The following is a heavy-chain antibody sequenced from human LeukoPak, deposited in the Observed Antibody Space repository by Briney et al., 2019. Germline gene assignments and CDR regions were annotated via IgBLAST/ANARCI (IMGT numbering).Heavy chain of an antibody. D-gene: IGHD2-2*01. Sequence: GASVKVSCKASGYTFTSYGISWVRQAPGQGLEWMGWIGAYNGNTNYAQKLQGRVTMTTDTSTSTAYMELRSLRSDDTAVYYCARETYCSSTSCYDYWGQGTLVTVSS. J-gene: IGHJ4*02. CDR3: ARETYCSSTSCYDY. CDR1: GYTFTSYG. V-gene: IGHV1-18*01. CDR2: IGAYNGNT.